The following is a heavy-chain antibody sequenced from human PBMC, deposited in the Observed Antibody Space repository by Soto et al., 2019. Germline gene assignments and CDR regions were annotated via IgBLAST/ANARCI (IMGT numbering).Heavy chain of an antibody. V-gene: IGHV3-7*01. CDR2: MKRDGSEK. Sequence: SLRLSCVASGFTFSSYWMSWVRQAPGKGLEWVANMKRDGSEKYYVDSVKGRFSISRDNGKNSVYLQMNSLRVEDTAVYYCARIPGDWGLFDYWGQGALVTVSS. CDR3: ARIPGDWGLFDY. CDR1: GFTFSSYW. J-gene: IGHJ4*02. D-gene: IGHD7-27*01.